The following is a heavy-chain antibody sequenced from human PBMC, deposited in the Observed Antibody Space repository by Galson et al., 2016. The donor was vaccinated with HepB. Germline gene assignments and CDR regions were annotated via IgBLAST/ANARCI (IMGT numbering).Heavy chain of an antibody. J-gene: IGHJ4*02. V-gene: IGHV3-23*01. D-gene: IGHD3-3*01. CDR2: ISGSGDNT. Sequence: SLRLSCAASGFTFSSYAMTWVRQAPGKGLEWVSTISGSGDNTYYADYVKGRFTISRDDYKNTQPLQMNSLSAEDTAVYYFAKDLITIFGVVDWRYSWGQGTLVTVSS. CDR1: GFTFSSYA. CDR3: AKDLITIFGVVDWRYS.